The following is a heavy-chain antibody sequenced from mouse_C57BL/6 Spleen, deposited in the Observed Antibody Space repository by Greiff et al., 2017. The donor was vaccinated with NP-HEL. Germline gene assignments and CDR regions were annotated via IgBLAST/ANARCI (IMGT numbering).Heavy chain of an antibody. V-gene: IGHV1-82*01. Sequence: QVQLQQSGPELVKPGASVKISCKASGYAFSSSWMNWVKQRPGKGLEWIGRIYPGDGDTNYNGKFKGKATLTADKSSSTAYMQLSSLTSEDSAVYFCARGAQATSHYYAMDYWGQGTSVTVSS. CDR1: GYAFSSSW. CDR3: ARGAQATSHYYAMDY. J-gene: IGHJ4*01. D-gene: IGHD3-2*02. CDR2: IYPGDGDT.